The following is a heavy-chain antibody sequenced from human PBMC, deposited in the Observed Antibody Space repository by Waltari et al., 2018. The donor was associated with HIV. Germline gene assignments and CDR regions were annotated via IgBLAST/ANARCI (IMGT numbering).Heavy chain of an antibody. J-gene: IGHJ5*02. D-gene: IGHD4-17*01. CDR1: GFSFSGSA. CDR3: TKSVGDSARGWFDP. CDR2: IRGKPNSYAT. Sequence: EVQLVASGGGLVQPGGSLKLSCAASGFSFSGSAMHWVRQASGKGLEWVGRIRGKPNSYATAYAESLKGRFTISRDDSKNTAYLQMNSLKTEDTAVYYCTKSVGDSARGWFDPWGQGTLVTVSS. V-gene: IGHV3-73*01.